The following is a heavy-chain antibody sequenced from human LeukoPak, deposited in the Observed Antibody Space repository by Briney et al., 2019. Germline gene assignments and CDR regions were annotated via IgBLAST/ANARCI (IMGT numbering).Heavy chain of an antibody. CDR1: GFTVSSNY. J-gene: IGHJ4*02. V-gene: IGHV3-53*01. Sequence: PGGSLRLSCAASGFTVSSNYMSWVRQAPGKGLEWVSVIYSGGSTYYADSVKGRFTISRDNAKNSLHLQMNSLRAEDTAVYYCARRRYYVDYWGQGTLVTVSS. CDR2: IYSGGST. CDR3: ARRRYYVDY.